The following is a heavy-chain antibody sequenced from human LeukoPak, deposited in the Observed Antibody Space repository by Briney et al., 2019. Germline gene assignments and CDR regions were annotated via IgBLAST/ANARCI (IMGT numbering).Heavy chain of an antibody. CDR3: ARRLSGPLDY. D-gene: IGHD3-16*01. Sequence: SETLSLTCTVSGGSISSSFYYWGWIRQPPGKGLEWIGSIYYNGSTYYNPSLKSRVTISVDTSKNQFSLKLSSVTAADTAVYYCARRLSGPLDYWGQGTLVTVSS. CDR2: IYYNGST. V-gene: IGHV4-39*01. CDR1: GGSISSSFYY. J-gene: IGHJ4*02.